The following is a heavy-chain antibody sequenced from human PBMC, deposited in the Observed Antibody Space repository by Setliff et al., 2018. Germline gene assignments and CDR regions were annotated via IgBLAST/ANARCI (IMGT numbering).Heavy chain of an antibody. CDR3: AGTGSARWYVPDY. V-gene: IGHV4-38-2*01. Sequence: PSETLSLTCAVSGYSISSDSYWGWIRQPPGKGLEWIASIYHTGSTYYNPSLKSRITMSVDTSKNQFSLKLTSVTAADTAVYYCAGTGSARWYVPDYWGQGTLVTVSS. J-gene: IGHJ4*02. D-gene: IGHD2-2*01. CDR1: GYSISSDSY. CDR2: IYHTGST.